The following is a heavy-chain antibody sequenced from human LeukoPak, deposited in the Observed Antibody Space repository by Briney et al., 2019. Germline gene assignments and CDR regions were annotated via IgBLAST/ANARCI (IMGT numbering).Heavy chain of an antibody. CDR1: GFTFSTSW. CDR2: IKQDGSEK. Sequence: GGSLRLYCSASGFTFSTSWMNWVRQAPGKGLKWVADIKQDGSEKDYVDSVKGRFTISRDNAKNSLYLLLNSLRAEDTAVYYCARGDYYDRRFDNWGQGTLVTVSS. V-gene: IGHV3-7*02. D-gene: IGHD3-22*01. J-gene: IGHJ4*02. CDR3: ARGDYYDRRFDN.